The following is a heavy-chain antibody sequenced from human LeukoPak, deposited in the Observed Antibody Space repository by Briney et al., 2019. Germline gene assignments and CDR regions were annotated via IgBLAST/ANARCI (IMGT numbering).Heavy chain of an antibody. CDR3: AKDYSDRPFNWFDP. Sequence: PGRSLRLSCAASGFTFDDYAMHWVRQAPGKGLEWVSGISWNSGSIGYADSVKGRFTISRDNAKNSLYLQMNSLRAEDTALYYCAKDYSDRPFNWFDPWGQGTLVTVPS. V-gene: IGHV3-9*01. CDR2: ISWNSGSI. D-gene: IGHD4-17*01. CDR1: GFTFDDYA. J-gene: IGHJ5*02.